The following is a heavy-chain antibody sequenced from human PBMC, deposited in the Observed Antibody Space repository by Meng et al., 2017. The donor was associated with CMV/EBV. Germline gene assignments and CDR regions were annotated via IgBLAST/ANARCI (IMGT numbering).Heavy chain of an antibody. Sequence: ASVKVSCKASGYTFTGYYMHWVRQAPGQGFEWMGWINPNSGGTNYAQKFHGRVTMTRDTSISTAYMELSRLRSDDTAVYYCARETPQYSSTWYGGSNWFDPWGQGTPVTVSS. J-gene: IGHJ5*02. D-gene: IGHD6-13*01. CDR2: INPNSGGT. CDR1: GYTFTGYY. CDR3: ARETPQYSSTWYGGSNWFDP. V-gene: IGHV1-2*02.